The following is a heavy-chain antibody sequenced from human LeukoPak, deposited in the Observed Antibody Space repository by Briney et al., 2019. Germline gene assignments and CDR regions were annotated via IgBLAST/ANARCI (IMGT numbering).Heavy chain of an antibody. CDR3: ARGPGPADDGGGYCFDY. V-gene: IGHV1-2*02. CDR2: ISPNSGAT. CDR1: GYTFTDYY. Sequence: EASVKVSCKSSGYTFTDYYIHWVRQAPGQGLEWMGWISPNSGATNSAQKFQGRVTMTRDTSISTAYMELSRLRSDDTAVYYCARGPGPADDGGGYCFDYWGQGTLVTVSS. D-gene: IGHD3-22*01. J-gene: IGHJ4*02.